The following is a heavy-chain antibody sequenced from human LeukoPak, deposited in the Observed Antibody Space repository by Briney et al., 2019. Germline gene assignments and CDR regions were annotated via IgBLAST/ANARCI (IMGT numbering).Heavy chain of an antibody. CDR1: RGSPSSYL. J-gene: IGHJ4*02. CDR3: ASALAGYTSTWFDN. Sequence: KPSETPFPSCTFSRGSPSSYLWSWVRQPPRKGLGWVGYIYNSGSTNYNPSLRSRVTISVDTSKKQFSLKVTTVTAADTAVYFCASALAGYTSTWFDNWGQGTLVTVSS. D-gene: IGHD6-13*01. V-gene: IGHV4-59*01. CDR2: IYNSGST.